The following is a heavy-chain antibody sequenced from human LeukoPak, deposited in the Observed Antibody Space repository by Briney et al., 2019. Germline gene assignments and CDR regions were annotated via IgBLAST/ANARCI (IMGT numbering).Heavy chain of an antibody. Sequence: GGSLRLSCAASGFTFRSYSMNWVRQAPGKGLEWVSAISGSGGSTYYADSVKGRFTISRDNSKNTLYLQMNSLRAEDTAVYYCAKGERWLQNYYFDYWGQGTLVTVSS. V-gene: IGHV3-23*01. J-gene: IGHJ4*02. CDR2: ISGSGGST. D-gene: IGHD5-24*01. CDR3: AKGERWLQNYYFDY. CDR1: GFTFRSYS.